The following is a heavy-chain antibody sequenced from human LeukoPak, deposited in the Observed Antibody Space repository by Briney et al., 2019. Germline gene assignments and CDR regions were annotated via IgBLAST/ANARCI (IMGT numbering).Heavy chain of an antibody. CDR1: GGSISSYY. D-gene: IGHD2-15*01. J-gene: IGHJ2*01. CDR3: ARPGDCSGGTCYWYFDL. Sequence: PSETLSLTCTVSGGSISSYYWSWIRQPPGKGLEWIGYIYDRGSINYNPSLKSRVTISLDTSKNQFSLKLSSVTAADMAVYYCARPGDCSGGTCYWYFDLWGRGTLVTVSS. V-gene: IGHV4-59*08. CDR2: IYDRGSI.